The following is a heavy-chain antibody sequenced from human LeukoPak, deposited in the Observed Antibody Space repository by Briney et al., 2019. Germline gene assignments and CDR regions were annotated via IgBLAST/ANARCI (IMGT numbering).Heavy chain of an antibody. CDR3: AKGSYYDSSGYYYGRG. Sequence: SGGSLRLSCAASGFTFSSYGMHWVRQAPGKGLEWVAVISYDGSNKYYADSVKGRFTISRDNSKNTQYLQMNSLRAEDTAVYYCAKGSYYDSSGYYYGRGWGQGTLVTVSS. J-gene: IGHJ4*02. CDR2: ISYDGSNK. V-gene: IGHV3-30*18. D-gene: IGHD3-22*01. CDR1: GFTFSSYG.